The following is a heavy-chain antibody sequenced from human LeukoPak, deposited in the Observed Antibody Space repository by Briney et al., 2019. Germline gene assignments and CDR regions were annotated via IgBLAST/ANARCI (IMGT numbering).Heavy chain of an antibody. J-gene: IGHJ4*02. CDR2: ISYDGSEK. V-gene: IGHV3-30*07. CDR3: ALRYDY. CDR1: GFTFSSYA. Sequence: GGSLRLSCAASGFTFSSYAMHWVRQAPGKGLEWLAVISYDGSEKYYADSVKGRFAISRDNAKNSLYLQMNSLRAEDTAVYYCALRYDYWGQGTLVTVSS.